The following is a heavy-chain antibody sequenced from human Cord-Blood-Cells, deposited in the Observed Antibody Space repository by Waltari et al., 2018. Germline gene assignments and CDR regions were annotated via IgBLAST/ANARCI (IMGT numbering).Heavy chain of an antibody. CDR2: IIPIFGTA. D-gene: IGHD2-8*02. V-gene: IGHV1-69*06. CDR3: AREGGDIVLVVYAHDAFDI. CDR1: GGTFSSYA. Sequence: QVQLVQSGAEVKKPGSSVKVSCKASGGTFSSYAISWVRQAPGQGLEWMGGIIPIFGTANYAQKFQGRVTITADKSTSTAYMELSSLRSEDTAVYYCAREGGDIVLVVYAHDAFDIWGQGTMVTVSS. J-gene: IGHJ3*02.